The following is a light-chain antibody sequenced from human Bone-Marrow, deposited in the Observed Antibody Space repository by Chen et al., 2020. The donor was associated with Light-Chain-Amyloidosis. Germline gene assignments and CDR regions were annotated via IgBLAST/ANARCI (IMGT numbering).Light chain of an antibody. J-gene: IGLJ3*02. V-gene: IGLV3-21*02. CDR3: QVWDRSSDRPV. CDR1: NIGSTS. Sequence: SNVLTQPSSVSVAPGQTAKIACGGKNIGSTSVHWYQQTPGQAPLLVVYDDSDRPSGIPERLSGSNSGNTATLTISRVEAGDEADYYCQVWDRSSDRPVFGGGTKLTVL. CDR2: DDS.